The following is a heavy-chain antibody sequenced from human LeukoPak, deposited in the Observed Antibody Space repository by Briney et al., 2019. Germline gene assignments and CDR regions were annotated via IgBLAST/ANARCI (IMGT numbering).Heavy chain of an antibody. D-gene: IGHD3-10*01. J-gene: IGHJ4*02. V-gene: IGHV3-23*01. Sequence: GGSLRLSCTTSGFTFSNYAMSWVRQAPGKGLEWVSSISGSAITTYYADSVKGRFAISRDNSKNTLYLQMTSLRAEDTAVYYCAKDQRFGDLDNYRGQGTLVTVSS. CDR1: GFTFSNYA. CDR3: AKDQRFGDLDNY. CDR2: ISGSAITT.